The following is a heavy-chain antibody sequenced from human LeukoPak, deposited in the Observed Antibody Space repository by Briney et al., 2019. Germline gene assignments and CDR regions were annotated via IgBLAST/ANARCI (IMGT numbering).Heavy chain of an antibody. CDR2: INQGGSDK. D-gene: IGHD3-9*01. V-gene: IGHV3-7*01. Sequence: PGGSLRLSCAASGFTFSGHWMSWVRQAPGKGLEWVANINQGGSDKYYVDSVKGRFTISRDNANNLLYLQMNSLRGEDTAVYYCALSGGYDILTGYLDYWGQGTLVTVSS. J-gene: IGHJ4*02. CDR3: ALSGGYDILTGYLDY. CDR1: GFTFSGHW.